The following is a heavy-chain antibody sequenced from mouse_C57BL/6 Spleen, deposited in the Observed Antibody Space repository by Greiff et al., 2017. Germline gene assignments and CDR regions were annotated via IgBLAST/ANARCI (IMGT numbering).Heavy chain of an antibody. CDR2: ISDGGSYT. CDR1: GVTFSSYA. CDR3: ASDPITTVGAHWYFDV. D-gene: IGHD1-1*01. Sequence: EVMLVESGGGLVKPGGSLKLSCAASGVTFSSYAMSWVRQTPEKRLEGVATISDGGSYTYYPDNVKGRFTIYRNNAKNKLYLQMSHLKSEDTAMYYGASDPITTVGAHWYFDVWGRGTTGNVSS. J-gene: IGHJ1*03. V-gene: IGHV5-4*03.